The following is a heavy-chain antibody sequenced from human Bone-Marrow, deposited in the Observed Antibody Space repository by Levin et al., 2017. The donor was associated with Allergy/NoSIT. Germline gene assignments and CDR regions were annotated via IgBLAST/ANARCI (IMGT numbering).Heavy chain of an antibody. D-gene: IGHD5-12*01. CDR3: ARDGWYSGYDLPYYFDW. CDR2: IWSDGSIQ. CDR1: GFTFRNYG. V-gene: IGHV3-33*01. Sequence: GESLKISCAASGFTFRNYGMHWVRQAPGKGLEWVAVIWSDGSIQYYGDSVKGRFTISRDNAKNTLYLQMNTLRAEDTAVYYCARDGWYSGYDLPYYFDWWGQGILVTVSS. J-gene: IGHJ4*02.